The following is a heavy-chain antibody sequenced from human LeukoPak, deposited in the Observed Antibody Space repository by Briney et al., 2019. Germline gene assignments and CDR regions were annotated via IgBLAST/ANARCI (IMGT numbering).Heavy chain of an antibody. D-gene: IGHD3-22*01. CDR2: ISGSGGST. CDR3: AKSAISFYYDSSGYYATYFDY. J-gene: IGHJ4*02. CDR1: GFTFSSYG. V-gene: IGHV3-23*01. Sequence: GGSLRLSCAASGFTFSSYGMSWVRQAPGKGLEGVSAISGSGGSTYYADSVKGRFTISRDNYKKRLYLQMNSLRAEDTAVYYCAKSAISFYYDSSGYYATYFDYWGQGTLVTVSS.